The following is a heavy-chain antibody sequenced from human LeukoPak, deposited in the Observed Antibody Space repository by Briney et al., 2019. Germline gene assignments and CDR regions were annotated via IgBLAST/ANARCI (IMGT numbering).Heavy chain of an antibody. D-gene: IGHD1-26*01. V-gene: IGHV4-39*01. CDR2: IYYSGST. CDR1: GGSISSSGYY. CDR3: ARHEYSGSYYGLSWFDP. J-gene: IGHJ5*02. Sequence: PSETLSLTCTVSGGSISSSGYYWGWIRQPPGKGLEWIACIYYSGSTYYNPSLKSRVTTSVDTSKNQLSLKLSSLTAADTAVYYCARHEYSGSYYGLSWFDPWGQGTLVTVSS.